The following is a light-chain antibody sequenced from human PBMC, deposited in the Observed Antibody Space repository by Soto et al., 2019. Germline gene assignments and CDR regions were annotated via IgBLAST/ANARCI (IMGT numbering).Light chain of an antibody. CDR3: QSYDNTLSARYV. J-gene: IGLJ1*01. CDR2: EVS. CDR1: SSDVGGYNY. V-gene: IGLV2-14*01. Sequence: QSALTQPASVSGSPGQSITISCIGSSSDVGGYNYVSWYQHHPGRVPKPMIFEVSDRPSGVSSRFSGSKSGNTAYLTISGLQAEDEGDYYCQSYDNTLSARYVFGTGTKLTVL.